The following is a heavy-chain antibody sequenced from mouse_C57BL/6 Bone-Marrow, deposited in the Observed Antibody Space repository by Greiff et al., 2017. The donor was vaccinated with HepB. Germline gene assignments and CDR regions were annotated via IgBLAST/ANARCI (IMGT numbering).Heavy chain of an antibody. CDR3: AFFAYYSNHWYFDF. Sequence: EVQLQQSVAELVRPGASVKLSCTASGFNIKNTYMHWVKQRPEQGLEWIGRIDPANGNTKYAPKFQGKATITADTASNTAYLQISSLTSEDTAISYCAFFAYYSNHWYFDFWGTETTVTVAS. CDR2: IDPANGNT. J-gene: IGHJ1*03. CDR1: GFNIKNTY. D-gene: IGHD2-5*01. V-gene: IGHV14-3*01.